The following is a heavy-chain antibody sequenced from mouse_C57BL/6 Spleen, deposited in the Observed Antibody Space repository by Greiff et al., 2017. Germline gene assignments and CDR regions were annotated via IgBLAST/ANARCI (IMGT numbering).Heavy chain of an antibody. CDR3: ARFFYYGSSYIYYAMDY. Sequence: VQLQQSGAELVQPGASVKISCTASGYAFSSYWMNWVKQRPGKGLEWIGQIYPGDGDTNNNGKFKGKATLHADKYSSTAYMQLSSLTSEVAAVYFCARFFYYGSSYIYYAMDYWGQGTSVTVSS. CDR2: IYPGDGDT. D-gene: IGHD1-1*01. V-gene: IGHV1-80*01. J-gene: IGHJ4*01. CDR1: GYAFSSYW.